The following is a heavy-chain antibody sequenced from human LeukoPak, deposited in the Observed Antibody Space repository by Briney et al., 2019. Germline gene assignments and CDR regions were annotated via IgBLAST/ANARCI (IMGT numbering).Heavy chain of an antibody. V-gene: IGHV4-38-2*02. Sequence: SETLSLTCTVSGYSISSGYYWGWIRQPPGKGLEWIGSIYHSGSTYYNPSLKSRVTISVETSKNQFSLKLESVTAADTAVYYCARGGYYGSGNDFRFDPWGQGTLVTVSS. CDR3: ARGGYYGSGNDFRFDP. CDR1: GYSISSGYY. CDR2: IYHSGST. D-gene: IGHD3-10*01. J-gene: IGHJ5*02.